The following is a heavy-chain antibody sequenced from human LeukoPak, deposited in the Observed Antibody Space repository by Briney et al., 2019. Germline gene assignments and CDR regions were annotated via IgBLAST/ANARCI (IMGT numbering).Heavy chain of an antibody. D-gene: IGHD5-18*01. Sequence: GKSLRLSCAASGFTFSSYGMHWVRQAPGKGLEWVALISDDGGKKYYADSVKGRFTISRDNSKNTLYLQMNSLRAEDTAVYYCARADRDTAMIDYWGQGTLVTVSS. CDR2: ISDDGGKK. CDR1: GFTFSSYG. J-gene: IGHJ4*02. V-gene: IGHV3-30*03. CDR3: ARADRDTAMIDY.